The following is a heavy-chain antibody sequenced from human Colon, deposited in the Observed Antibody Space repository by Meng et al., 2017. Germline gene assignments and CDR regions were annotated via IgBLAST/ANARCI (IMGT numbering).Heavy chain of an antibody. CDR1: GYTFTNFY. Sequence: QVQLVQSGAEVKKPGASVKVSCKASGYTFTNFYIHWVRQAPGQGLEWIGRINPNSGGANYAQKFQGRDTMTRDTSISTAYMELSRLRSDDTAVYYCAREGLVGDLRYFDLWGRGTLVTVSS. J-gene: IGHJ2*01. CDR3: AREGLVGDLRYFDL. V-gene: IGHV1-2*06. CDR2: INPNSGGA. D-gene: IGHD3-16*01.